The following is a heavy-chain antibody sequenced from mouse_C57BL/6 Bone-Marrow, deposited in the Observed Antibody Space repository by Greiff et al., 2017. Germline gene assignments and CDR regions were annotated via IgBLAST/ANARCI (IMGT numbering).Heavy chain of an antibody. CDR2: IYPGNSDT. D-gene: IGHD2-3*01. Sequence: EVQLQQSGTVLARPGASVKMSCKTSGYTFTSYWMHWVKQRPGQGLEWIGAIYPGNSDTSYNQKFKGKAKLTAVTSARTAYMELSSLTNEDSAVYYCTIPDGYYPFAYWGQGTLVTVSA. J-gene: IGHJ3*01. CDR3: TIPDGYYPFAY. V-gene: IGHV1-5*01. CDR1: GYTFTSYW.